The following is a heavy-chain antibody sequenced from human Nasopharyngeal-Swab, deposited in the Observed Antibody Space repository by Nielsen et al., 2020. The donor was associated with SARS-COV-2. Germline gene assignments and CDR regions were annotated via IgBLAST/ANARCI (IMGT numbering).Heavy chain of an antibody. J-gene: IGHJ6*02. CDR1: GFTFSSYA. V-gene: IGHV3-23*01. CDR2: ISGSGGST. Sequence: GGSLRLSCAASGFTFSSYAMSWVRQAPGKGLEWVSAISGSGGSTYYADSVKGRFTISRDNAKNSLYLQMNSLRAEDTAVYYCARDKGIQYCSSTSCYESMIDYYGMDVWGQGTTVTVSS. D-gene: IGHD2-2*01. CDR3: ARDKGIQYCSSTSCYESMIDYYGMDV.